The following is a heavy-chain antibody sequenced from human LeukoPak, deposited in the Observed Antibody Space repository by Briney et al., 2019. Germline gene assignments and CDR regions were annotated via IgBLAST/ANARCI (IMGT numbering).Heavy chain of an antibody. V-gene: IGHV3-13*04. CDR3: VRGGSGWYYFDY. Sequence: GGSLRLSCAASGFTFTNYDMHCVRHVTGKGLEWVSAIGIAGDTYYPGSVRGRFTISRENAKNSLYLQMNSLRDGDTAVYYCVRGGSGWYYFDYWGQGTLVTVSS. CDR1: GFTFTNYD. D-gene: IGHD6-19*01. J-gene: IGHJ4*02. CDR2: IGIAGDT.